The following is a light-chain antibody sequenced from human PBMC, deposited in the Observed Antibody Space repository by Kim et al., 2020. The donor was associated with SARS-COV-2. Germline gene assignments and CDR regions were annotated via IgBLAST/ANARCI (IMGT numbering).Light chain of an antibody. CDR3: AAWDDSLRGDV. CDR1: SSNIGINT. V-gene: IGLV1-44*01. J-gene: IGLJ1*01. Sequence: QSVLTQPPSASGTPGQRVTISCSGSSSNIGINTVNWYQQVSGTVPKLLIYSNDQRPSEVPDRFSGSKPGTSASLAISGLQSEDEADYYCAAWDDSLRGDVFGTGTKVTVL. CDR2: SND.